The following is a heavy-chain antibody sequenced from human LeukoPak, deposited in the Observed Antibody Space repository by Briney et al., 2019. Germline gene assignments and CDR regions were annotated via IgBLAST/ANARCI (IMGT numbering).Heavy chain of an antibody. CDR3: ARRRYCSGGSCYSDWFDP. J-gene: IGHJ5*02. Sequence: GESKKISCKGSGYSFTSYWIGLVRQMPGKCLELNWIIYPGGSDSRYSPYFQGQVTISADKSISTAYLQWSSLKASDTAMYYCARRRYCSGGSCYSDWFDPWGQGTLVTVSS. D-gene: IGHD2-15*01. CDR2: IYPGGSDS. CDR1: GYSFTSYW. V-gene: IGHV5-51*01.